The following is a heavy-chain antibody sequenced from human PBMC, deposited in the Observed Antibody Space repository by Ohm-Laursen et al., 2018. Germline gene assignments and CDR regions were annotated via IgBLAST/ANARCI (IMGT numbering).Heavy chain of an antibody. CDR2: ISSSGSAI. V-gene: IGHV3-11*04. D-gene: IGHD1-14*01. Sequence: SLRLSCTASGFTFSDYYMSWIRQAPGKGLEWVSYISSSGSAIHYADSVKGRFTISRDNAKNSLYLQMNSLRAEDTAVYYCAKAHLKNLDYWGQGSLVTVSS. J-gene: IGHJ4*02. CDR3: AKAHLKNLDY. CDR1: GFTFSDYY.